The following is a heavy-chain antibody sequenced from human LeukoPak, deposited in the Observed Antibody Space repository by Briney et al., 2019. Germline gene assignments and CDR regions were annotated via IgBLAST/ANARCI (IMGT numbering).Heavy chain of an antibody. Sequence: GGSLRLSCAASGFTFSSYGMHWVRQAPGKGLEWVAVISYDGSNKYYADSVMGRFTISRDNAKNSLYLQMNSLRAEDTAVYYCARDHSSFVFLDYWGQGTLVTVSS. CDR2: ISYDGSNK. CDR3: ARDHSSFVFLDY. CDR1: GFTFSSYG. V-gene: IGHV3-30*03. J-gene: IGHJ4*02. D-gene: IGHD6-6*01.